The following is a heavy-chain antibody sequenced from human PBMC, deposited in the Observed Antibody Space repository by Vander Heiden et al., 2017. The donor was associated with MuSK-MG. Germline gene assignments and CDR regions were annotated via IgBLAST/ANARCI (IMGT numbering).Heavy chain of an antibody. Sequence: QVQLVQSGAEVKKPGASVKVSCKASGYTFTGYYMHWVRQGHGQGLEWMGWINPNSGGTNYAQKFQGRVTMTRDTSISTAYMELSRLRSDYTAVYYCARDIGDPHYYYYYMDVWGKGTTVTVSS. CDR3: ARDIGDPHYYYYYMDV. CDR1: GYTFTGYY. V-gene: IGHV1-2*02. CDR2: INPNSGGT. J-gene: IGHJ6*03. D-gene: IGHD3-16*01.